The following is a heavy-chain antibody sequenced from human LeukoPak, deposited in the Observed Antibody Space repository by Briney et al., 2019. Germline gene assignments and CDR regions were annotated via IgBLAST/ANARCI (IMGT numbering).Heavy chain of an antibody. CDR3: ARATHGIFIYYMDV. V-gene: IGHV3-11*01. CDR2: ISTFGTTI. CDR1: GFTFSDYY. J-gene: IGHJ6*03. D-gene: IGHD3-9*01. Sequence: GGSLRLSCAASGFTFSDYYMSWIRQAPGKGLEWVSYISTFGTTIYYADSVKGRFTISRDNAKNSLYLQMSSLSAEDTAVYYCARATHGIFIYYMDVWGRGTTVTISS.